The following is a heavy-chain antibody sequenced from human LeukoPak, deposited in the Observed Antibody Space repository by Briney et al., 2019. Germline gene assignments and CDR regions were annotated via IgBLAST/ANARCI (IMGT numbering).Heavy chain of an antibody. D-gene: IGHD3-9*01. Sequence: PSETLSLTCTVSGGSISSNSYYWGWIRQPPGKGLEWIGNIYYSGNTYYNPSLKSRVTISVDTSKNQFSLKLSSVTAADTAVYYCARDGHYNILTGYFQDWGQGTLVTVSS. V-gene: IGHV4-39*07. CDR2: IYYSGNT. J-gene: IGHJ1*01. CDR1: GGSISSNSYY. CDR3: ARDGHYNILTGYFQD.